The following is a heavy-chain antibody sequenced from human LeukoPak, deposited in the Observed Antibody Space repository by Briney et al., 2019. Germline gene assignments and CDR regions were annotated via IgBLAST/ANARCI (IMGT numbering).Heavy chain of an antibody. CDR1: GFTFSGCA. CDR3: ARDRPSDY. J-gene: IGHJ4*02. Sequence: PGGSLRLSCAASGFTFSGCAMTWVRQVPGKGLEWVSSISGSGGGTFYADSVKGRFTISRDNSRNTLYLQMNSLRAEDTAVYYCARDRPSDYWGQGTLVTVSS. V-gene: IGHV3-23*01. CDR2: ISGSGGGT.